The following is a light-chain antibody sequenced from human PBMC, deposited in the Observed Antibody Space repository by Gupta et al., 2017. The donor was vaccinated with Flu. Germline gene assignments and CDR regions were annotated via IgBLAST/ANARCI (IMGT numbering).Light chain of an antibody. CDR2: GGS. CDR1: QNVSSRY. J-gene: IGKJ1*01. V-gene: IGKV3-20*01. CDR3: QQYGSSPWT. Sequence: EIVLTPSPGTLSLSPGERATLSCRASQNVSSRYFAWYQQKPGQPPRLLMYGGSSRANGIPDRFTGRGSGTDLTLTISRLEPEDFAVYYCQQYGSSPWTFGQGTKVEI.